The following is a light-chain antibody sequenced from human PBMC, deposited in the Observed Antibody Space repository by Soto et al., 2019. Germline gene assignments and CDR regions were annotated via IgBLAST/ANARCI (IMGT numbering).Light chain of an antibody. CDR3: QHYSNWPPT. J-gene: IGKJ3*01. CDR2: YAS. V-gene: IGKV3-15*01. CDR1: ESVHRN. Sequence: EVVMTQSPATLSVSPGERVTLSCRASESVHRNLAWYQKKPGQGPSLLIYYASTRATGVPDRFTGSGSGTEFTLTISSLQSEDFGVYHCQHYSNWPPTFGPGTKVEIK.